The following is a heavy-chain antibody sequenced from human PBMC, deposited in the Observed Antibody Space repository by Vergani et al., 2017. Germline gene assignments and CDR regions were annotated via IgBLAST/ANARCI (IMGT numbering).Heavy chain of an antibody. J-gene: IGHJ4*02. CDR3: ARGDYGILTGYRY. CDR1: GYTFSNYY. V-gene: IGHV1-46*03. D-gene: IGHD3-9*01. CDR2: INPSGGHT. Sequence: QVQLLQPGAELKKSGASVKVSCKTPGYTFSNYYMHWVRQAPGQGLEWMGIINPSGGHTTYAQKFQGRVTMTRDTSTSTVYMELSSLRSEDTAIYYCARGDYGILTGYRYWGQGTLVTVSA.